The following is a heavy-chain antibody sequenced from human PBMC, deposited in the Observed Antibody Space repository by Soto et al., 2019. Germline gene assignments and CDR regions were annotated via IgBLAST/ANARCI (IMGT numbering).Heavy chain of an antibody. J-gene: IGHJ4*02. CDR3: VKDHCGGDCYSDPYFDY. CDR2: IWFDGSNQ. Sequence: QVQLVESGGGVVQPGRSLRLSCAASGFSFTTYGLHWVRQAPGKGLEWVAVIWFDGSNQYYADSVKGRFTISRDNSKNSLYLEMNSVRVEDTAVYYCVKDHCGGDCYSDPYFDYWGQGTLVTVSS. CDR1: GFSFTTYG. V-gene: IGHV3-33*06. D-gene: IGHD2-21*02.